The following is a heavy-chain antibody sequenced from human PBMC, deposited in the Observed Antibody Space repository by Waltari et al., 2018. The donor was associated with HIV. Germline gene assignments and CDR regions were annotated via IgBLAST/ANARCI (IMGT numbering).Heavy chain of an antibody. J-gene: IGHJ4*02. Sequence: EVQLVESGGGLVQPGGSLRLFCPAAGLTFSSSWMSRVGQAPGKGLEWVANIKQDGNEKYYVDSVNGRFTISRDNAENSLYLQMNSLRAEDTAVYYCARGGFYGSGSKVNWGQGTLVTVSS. V-gene: IGHV3-7*04. D-gene: IGHD3-10*01. CDR2: IKQDGNEK. CDR3: ARGGFYGSGSKVN. CDR1: GLTFSSSW.